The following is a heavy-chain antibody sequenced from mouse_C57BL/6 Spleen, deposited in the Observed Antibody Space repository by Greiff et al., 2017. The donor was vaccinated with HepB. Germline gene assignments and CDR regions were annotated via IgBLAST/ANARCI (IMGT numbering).Heavy chain of an antibody. J-gene: IGHJ4*01. CDR1: GYTFTDYN. CDR2: INPNNGGT. CDR3: ARELLLGRAMDY. Sequence: EVQLQQSGPELVKPGASVKMSCKASGYTFTDYNMHWVKQSHGKSLEWIGYINPNNGGTSYNQKFKGKATLTLNKSSSTAYMELRSLTSEDSAVYYCARELLLGRAMDYWGQGTSVTVSS. V-gene: IGHV1-22*01. D-gene: IGHD4-1*01.